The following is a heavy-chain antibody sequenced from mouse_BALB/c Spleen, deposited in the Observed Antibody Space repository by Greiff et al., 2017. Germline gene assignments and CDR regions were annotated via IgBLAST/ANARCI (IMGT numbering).Heavy chain of an antibody. CDR2: ISSGGSYT. Sequence: DVHLVESGGGLVKPGGSLKLSCAASGFTFSSYAMSWVRQSPEKRLEWVAEISSGGSYTYYPDTVTGRFTISRDNAKNTLYLEMSSLRSEDTAMYYCARDRGYGNYYYAMDYWGQGTSVTVSS. D-gene: IGHD2-10*02. CDR1: GFTFSSYA. CDR3: ARDRGYGNYYYAMDY. J-gene: IGHJ4*01. V-gene: IGHV5-9-4*01.